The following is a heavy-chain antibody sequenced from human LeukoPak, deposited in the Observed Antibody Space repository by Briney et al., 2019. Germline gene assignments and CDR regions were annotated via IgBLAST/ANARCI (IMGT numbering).Heavy chain of an antibody. CDR3: ARGRTTSSSWFDY. D-gene: IGHD6-13*01. CDR1: GFTFSDYG. V-gene: IGHV3-33*01. CDR2: IWYDGSNK. J-gene: IGHJ4*02. Sequence: PGRSLRLSCAASGFTFSDYGMHWVRQAPGKGLEWVALIWYDGSNKYYADSVKGRLTISRDNSKNTLYLQMNSLRAEDTAVYYCARGRTTSSSWFDYWGQGTLVTISS.